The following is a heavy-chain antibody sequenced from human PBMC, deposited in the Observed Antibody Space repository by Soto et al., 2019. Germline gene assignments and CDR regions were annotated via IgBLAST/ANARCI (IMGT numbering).Heavy chain of an antibody. J-gene: IGHJ4*02. V-gene: IGHV3-23*01. CDR1: GFTFRNNA. Sequence: EVQLLESGGGLVQPGGSLRLSCAASGFTFRNNAMNWVRQAPGKGLEYVSTISGSGTSTYYADSVKGRFTISRDNARDTLFLQMSGLKFEDTAVYFCAKARFGDGRGFDYWGQGTLVSVSS. CDR3: AKARFGDGRGFDY. CDR2: ISGSGTST. D-gene: IGHD3-10*01.